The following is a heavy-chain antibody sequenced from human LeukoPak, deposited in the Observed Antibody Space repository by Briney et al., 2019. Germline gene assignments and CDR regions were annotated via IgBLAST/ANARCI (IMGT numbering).Heavy chain of an antibody. CDR3: ARDRCSGGSCYGSS. V-gene: IGHV1-69*13. D-gene: IGHD2-15*01. CDR1: GGTFSSYA. CDR2: IIPIFGTA. J-gene: IGHJ4*02. Sequence: SVKVSCKASGGTFSSYAISWVRQAPGQGLEWMGGIIPIFGTANYAQKFQGRVTITADESTSTVYMELSSLRSEDTAVYYCARDRCSGGSCYGSSWGQGTLVTVSS.